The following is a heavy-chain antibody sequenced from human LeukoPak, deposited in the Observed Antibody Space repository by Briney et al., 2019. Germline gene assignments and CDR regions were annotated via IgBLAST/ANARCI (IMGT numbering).Heavy chain of an antibody. D-gene: IGHD5/OR15-5a*01. Sequence: GGSLRLSCAASGFTFSGSAMNWVRQAPGEGLEWISSINDVGSHIYYANSVRGRFTISRDNAKNSLYLQMSSLTAEDTAVYYCTRDPTYCLRYGYFDFWGQGVLVTVSS. CDR1: GFTFSGSA. CDR2: INDVGSHI. CDR3: TRDPTYCLRYGYFDF. V-gene: IGHV3-21*01. J-gene: IGHJ4*02.